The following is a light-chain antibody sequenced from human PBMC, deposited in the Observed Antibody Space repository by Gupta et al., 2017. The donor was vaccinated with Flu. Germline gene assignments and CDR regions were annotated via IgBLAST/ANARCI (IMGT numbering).Light chain of an antibody. J-gene: IGKJ1*01. CDR3: HQYDSFPWT. V-gene: IGKV1-5*03. CDR2: KAS. CDR1: QSFNTW. Sequence: DIQMTQSPSTLSASVGDRVTITCRASQSFNTWLAWYQQKPGQAPKLLIYKASTLESGVPSRFSGSESGTEFTLTISSLQPDDFATYYCHQYDSFPWTFGQGTKVEVK.